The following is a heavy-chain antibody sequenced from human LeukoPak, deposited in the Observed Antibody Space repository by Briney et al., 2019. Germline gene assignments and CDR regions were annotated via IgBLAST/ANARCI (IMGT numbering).Heavy chain of an antibody. CDR3: AREGGGSYFLFDY. CDR2: INPNSGGT. CDR1: GYTFTGYY. Sequence: ASVKVSCKASGYTFTGYYMHWVRQAPGQGLEWMGWINPNSGGTNYAQKFQGWVTMTRDTSISTAYMELSRLRSDDTAVYYCAREGGGSYFLFDYWGQGTLVNVSS. V-gene: IGHV1-2*04. D-gene: IGHD1-26*01. J-gene: IGHJ4*02.